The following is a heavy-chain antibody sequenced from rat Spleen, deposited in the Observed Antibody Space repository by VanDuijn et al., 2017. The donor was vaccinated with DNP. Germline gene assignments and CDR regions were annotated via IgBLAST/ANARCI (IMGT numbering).Heavy chain of an antibody. CDR3: TTRGLWARYYWSFDF. J-gene: IGHJ1*01. Sequence: EVQLVESGGGLVQPGRSMKLSCAASGFTFSSFPMAWVRQAPTKGLEWVASISTSGGNTYHRDSVKGRFTISRDNAKNTLYLQMDSLRSEDTATYYCTTRGLWARYYWSFDFWGPGTMVTVSS. D-gene: IGHD4-6*01. CDR2: ISTSGGNT. V-gene: IGHV5-46*01. CDR1: GFTFSSFP.